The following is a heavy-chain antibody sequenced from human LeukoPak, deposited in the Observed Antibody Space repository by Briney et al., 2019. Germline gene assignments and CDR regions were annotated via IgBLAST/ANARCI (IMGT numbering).Heavy chain of an antibody. CDR2: FIYGGNT. CDR1: GASISSRSSF. CDR3: ASDRRDGYNYDLDY. D-gene: IGHD5-24*01. Sequence: SETLSLTCTVSGASISSRSSFWAWIRQPPGKGLEWIGSFIYGGNTYYTPSLKSRVTISVDTSKNQFSLKLNSVTVADTAVYFCASDRRDGYNYDLDYWGQGTLVTVSP. J-gene: IGHJ4*02. V-gene: IGHV4-39*07.